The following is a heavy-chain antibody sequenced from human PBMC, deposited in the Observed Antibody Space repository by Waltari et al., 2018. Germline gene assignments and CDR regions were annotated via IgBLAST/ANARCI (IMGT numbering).Heavy chain of an antibody. CDR1: GYSFTGDY. V-gene: IGHV1-8*02. J-gene: IGHJ4*02. CDR3: ARGDTTFNDY. Sequence: QVQLVQSGAEVKKPGASVKVSCKASGYSFTGDYMTWVRQAPGQGLEWMGRINPNSGNTGYAQKFQGRVTMTRNTSISTAYMELSSLRSEDTAVYYCARGDTTFNDYWGQGTLVTVSS. D-gene: IGHD5-18*01. CDR2: INPNSGNT.